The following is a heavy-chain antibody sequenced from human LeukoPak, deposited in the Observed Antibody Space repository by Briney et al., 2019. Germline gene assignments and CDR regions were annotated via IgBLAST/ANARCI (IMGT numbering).Heavy chain of an antibody. V-gene: IGHV3-74*01. J-gene: IGHJ3*02. D-gene: IGHD1/OR15-1a*01. CDR1: EFTISRYW. CDR2: INNDGSIT. CDR3: ARGWNTTPRSGFDI. Sequence: GGSLRLSCAASEFTISRYWMHWVRKAPGKGLVWVSNINNDGSITTYADSVKGRFTISRDNVKNTLFLQMNSLGAEDTALYYCARGWNTTPRSGFDIWGLGTMVTVSS.